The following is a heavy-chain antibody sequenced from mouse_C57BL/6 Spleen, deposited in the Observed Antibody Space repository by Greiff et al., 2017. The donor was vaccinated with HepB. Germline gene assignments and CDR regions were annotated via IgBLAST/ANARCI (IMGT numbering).Heavy chain of an antibody. CDR2: INPGSGNT. CDR1: GYTFTDYY. Sequence: VQLQQSGAELVRPGASVKLSCKASGYTFTDYYINWVKQRPGQGLEWIARINPGSGNTYYNEKFKGKATLTAEKSSSTAYMQLSSLTSEDSAVYFCAGWGYYLDYWGQGTTLTVSS. CDR3: AGWGYYLDY. V-gene: IGHV1-76*01. J-gene: IGHJ2*01.